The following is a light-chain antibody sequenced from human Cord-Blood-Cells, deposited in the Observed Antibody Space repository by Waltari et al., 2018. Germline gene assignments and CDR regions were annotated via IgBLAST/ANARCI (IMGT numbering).Light chain of an antibody. CDR1: TSNNGSNS. V-gene: IGLV1-47*01. CDR3: AAWDDSLSGWV. J-gene: IGLJ3*02. CDR2: RNK. Sequence: QSVLTQPPSASGTPGQRVTISWSGSTSNNGSNSAYVYQQLPGTAPKLLIYRNKQRPSGVPARFSGSKSGTSASLAISGLRSEDEADYYCAAWDDSLSGWVFGGGTKLTVL.